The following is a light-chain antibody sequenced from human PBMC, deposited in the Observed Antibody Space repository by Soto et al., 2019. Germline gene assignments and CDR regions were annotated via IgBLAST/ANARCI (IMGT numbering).Light chain of an antibody. Sequence: EIVLTQSPATLSVSPGEGVTLSCRASQGVGRNFAWYQQKPGQAPRLLIYAAYTRATGIPARFSGSGSGTEFTLTFSSLQSEDFAVYYCQQYTKWWTFGQGTKVDI. CDR2: AAY. CDR3: QQYTKWWT. V-gene: IGKV3-15*01. J-gene: IGKJ1*01. CDR1: QGVGRN.